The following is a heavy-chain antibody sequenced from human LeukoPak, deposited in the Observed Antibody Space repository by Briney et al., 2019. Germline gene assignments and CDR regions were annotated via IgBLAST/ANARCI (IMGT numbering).Heavy chain of an antibody. J-gene: IGHJ4*02. CDR3: ARQDTAMVTPFDY. CDR2: IYPGDSDT. Sequence: GESLKISCKGSGYSVTSYWIGWVRQMPGKSLEWMGIIYPGDSDTRYSPSFQGQVTISADKSISTAYLQWSSLKASDTAMYYCARQDTAMVTPFDYWGQGTLVTVSS. V-gene: IGHV5-51*01. D-gene: IGHD5-18*01. CDR1: GYSVTSYW.